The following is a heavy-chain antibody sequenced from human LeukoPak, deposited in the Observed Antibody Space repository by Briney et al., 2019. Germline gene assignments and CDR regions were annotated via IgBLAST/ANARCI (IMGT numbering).Heavy chain of an antibody. CDR1: GGSISSGSYY. V-gene: IGHV4-61*02. J-gene: IGHJ4*02. D-gene: IGHD3-22*01. Sequence: SETLSLTCTVSGGSISSGSYYWSWIRQPAGKGLEWIGRIYTSGSTNYNPSLKSRVTISVDTSKNQFSLKLSSVTAADTAVYYCAREGHYYDSSGYYVSVLDYWGQGTLVTVSS. CDR3: AREGHYYDSSGYYVSVLDY. CDR2: IYTSGST.